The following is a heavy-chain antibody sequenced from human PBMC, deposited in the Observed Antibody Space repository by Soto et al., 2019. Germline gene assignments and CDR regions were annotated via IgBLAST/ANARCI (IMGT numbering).Heavy chain of an antibody. Sequence: GESLKISCKGSGYSFTSYWIGWVRQIPGKGLEWMGIIYPGDSDTRYSPSFQGQVTIPAAKSISTAYLQWTSLKASDTAMYDCARHYVQRRRDNWFDPWGQGTLVTVSS. J-gene: IGHJ5*02. CDR1: GYSFTSYW. V-gene: IGHV5-51*01. CDR2: IYPGDSDT. D-gene: IGHD3-10*02. CDR3: ARHYVQRRRDNWFDP.